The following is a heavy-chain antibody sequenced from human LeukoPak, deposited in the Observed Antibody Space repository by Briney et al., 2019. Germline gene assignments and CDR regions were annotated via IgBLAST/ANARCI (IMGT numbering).Heavy chain of an antibody. CDR3: ASPLLDSLGHN. D-gene: IGHD3-22*01. J-gene: IGHJ4*02. Sequence: SETLSLTCAVYGGSFSGYHWSWIRQPPGKGLEWIGEINHSGSTNYNPSLKSRVTISVDTSKNQFSLKLSSVTAADTAVYYCASPLLDSLGHNWGQGTLVTVSS. CDR2: INHSGST. CDR1: GGSFSGYH. V-gene: IGHV4-34*01.